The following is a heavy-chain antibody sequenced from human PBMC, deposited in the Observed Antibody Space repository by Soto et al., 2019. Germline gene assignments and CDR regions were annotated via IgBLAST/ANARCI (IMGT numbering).Heavy chain of an antibody. Sequence: SSETLSLTCTVSGGSISSYYWSWIRQPPGKGLEWIGYIYYSGSTNYNPSLKSRVTISVDTSKNQFSLKLSSVTAADTAVYYCARENYHYSSSPHGFDPWGQGTLVTVSS. CDR1: GGSISSYY. CDR2: IYYSGST. CDR3: ARENYHYSSSPHGFDP. V-gene: IGHV4-59*01. D-gene: IGHD6-13*01. J-gene: IGHJ5*02.